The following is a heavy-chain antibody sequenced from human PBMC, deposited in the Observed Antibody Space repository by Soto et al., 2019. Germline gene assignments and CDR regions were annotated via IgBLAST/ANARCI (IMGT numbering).Heavy chain of an antibody. V-gene: IGHV3-33*01. D-gene: IGHD2-15*01. CDR2: IWYDGSNK. CDR1: GFTFSSYG. Sequence: GGSLRLSCAASGFTFSSYGMHWVRQAPGKGLEWVAVIWYDGSNKYYADSVKGRFTISRDNSKNTLYLQMNSLRAEDTAVYYCARDLIGSCSGGSCPKEDTMDAGIQGTTVTVS. J-gene: IGHJ6*02. CDR3: ARDLIGSCSGGSCPKEDTMDA.